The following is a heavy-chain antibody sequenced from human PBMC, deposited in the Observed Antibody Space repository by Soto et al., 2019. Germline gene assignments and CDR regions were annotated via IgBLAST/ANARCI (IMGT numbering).Heavy chain of an antibody. Sequence: QVQLVQSGAEVKKPGSSVKVSCKASGGTFSSYAISWVRQAPGQGVEWMGGIIPIFGTANYAQKFQGRVTITADKSTSTAYMELSSLRSEDTAVYHCARGAESYGFNWFDPWGQGTLVTVSS. D-gene: IGHD5-18*01. V-gene: IGHV1-69*06. CDR1: GGTFSSYA. CDR3: ARGAESYGFNWFDP. J-gene: IGHJ5*02. CDR2: IIPIFGTA.